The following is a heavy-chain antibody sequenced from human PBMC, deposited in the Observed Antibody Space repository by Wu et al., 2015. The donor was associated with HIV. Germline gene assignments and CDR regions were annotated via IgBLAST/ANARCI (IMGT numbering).Heavy chain of an antibody. CDR2: ISGYNGKT. V-gene: IGHV1-18*01. D-gene: IGHD6-19*01. J-gene: IGHJ6*02. CDR1: GGSFRSQP. CDR3: LRDQQWPPEDYHYYGFDV. Sequence: QVQLVQSGAEVKKPGSSVKVSCKTSGGSFRSQPISWVRQAPGQGLEWMGWISGYNGKTSYAQTFQDRVIMTIETSKSTAYMELRSLKSDDTAIYFCLRDQQWPPEDYHYYGFDVWGQGTTITVSS.